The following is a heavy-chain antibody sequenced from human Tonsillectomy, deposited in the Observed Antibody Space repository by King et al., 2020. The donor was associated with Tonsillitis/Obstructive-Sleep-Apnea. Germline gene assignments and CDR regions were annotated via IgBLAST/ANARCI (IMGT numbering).Heavy chain of an antibody. CDR2: IYYSGST. D-gene: IGHD3-3*01. CDR3: VRGRDRDFWSGYPDPNFDY. V-gene: IGHV4-59*01. J-gene: IGHJ4*02. Sequence: VQLQESGPGLVKPSETLSLTCTVSGGSISSYYWSWIRQPPGKGLEWIGYIYYSGSTNYNPSLKSRVTISVDTSKNQFSLKLSSVTAADTAVYYCVRGRDRDFWSGYPDPNFDYWGQGTLVTVSS. CDR1: GGSISSYY.